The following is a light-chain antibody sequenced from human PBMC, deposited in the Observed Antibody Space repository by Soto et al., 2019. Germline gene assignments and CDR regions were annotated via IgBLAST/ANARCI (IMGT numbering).Light chain of an antibody. J-gene: IGKJ1*01. V-gene: IGKV3-20*01. CDR2: DAS. CDR3: QQYGSSPGT. CDR1: QSVSSNH. Sequence: EIVLTQSPGTLSLSPGDRATLSCRASQSVSSNHLAWYQQKLGQAPRLPIYDASSRATGIPDRFSGSGSGTDFTLTISRLEPEDFAVYYCQQYGSSPGTFGQGTKVDIK.